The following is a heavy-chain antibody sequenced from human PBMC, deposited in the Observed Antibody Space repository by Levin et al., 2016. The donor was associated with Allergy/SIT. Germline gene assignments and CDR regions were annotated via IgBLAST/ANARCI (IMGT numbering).Heavy chain of an antibody. V-gene: IGHV3-43*02. Sequence: GGSLRLSCEASGFNFGDVAMHWVRQTPGKGLEWISVISASGSATYYAGSMKGRFTISRDNTKNILYLQMTTLRIEDTALYFCARDRYCATTACYPHFYFYGMDVWGLGTTVTVSS. CDR2: ISASGSAT. D-gene: IGHD2-8*01. J-gene: IGHJ6*02. CDR3: ARDRYCATTACYPHFYFYGMDV. CDR1: GFNFGDVA.